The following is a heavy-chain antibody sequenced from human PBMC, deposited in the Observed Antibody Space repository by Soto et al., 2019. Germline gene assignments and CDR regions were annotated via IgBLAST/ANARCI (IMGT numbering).Heavy chain of an antibody. Sequence: ETLSLTCAVYGGSFSGYYWSWIRQPPGKGLEWIGEINHSGSTNYNPSLKSRVTISVHTSKNQFSLKLSSVTAADTAVYYCARVGRGIAARPSNYYYYYYMDVWGKGTTVTVSS. CDR1: GGSFSGYY. V-gene: IGHV4-34*01. CDR3: ARVGRGIAARPSNYYYYYYMDV. D-gene: IGHD6-6*01. J-gene: IGHJ6*03. CDR2: INHSGST.